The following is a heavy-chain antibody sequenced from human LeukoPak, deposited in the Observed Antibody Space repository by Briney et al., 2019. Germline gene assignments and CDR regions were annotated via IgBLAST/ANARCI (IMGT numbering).Heavy chain of an antibody. CDR3: ARAPLVLQYRWWFDP. V-gene: IGHV3-48*03. J-gene: IGHJ5*02. CDR2: ISGSGDTI. CDR1: GFTFSRYE. D-gene: IGHD5-24*01. Sequence: PGGSLRLSCAASGFTFSRYEMNWVRQAPGKGLEWISYISGSGDTIYYADSAKGRFTISRDNAKNSLYLQMNSLRAEDTAVYHCARAPLVLQYRWWFDPWGQGTLVTVSS.